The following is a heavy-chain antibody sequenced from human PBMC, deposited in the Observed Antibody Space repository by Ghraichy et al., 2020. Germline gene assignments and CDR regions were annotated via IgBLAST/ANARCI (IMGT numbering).Heavy chain of an antibody. Sequence: SQTLSLTCSVSGDSIIRSSYYWDWIRPPPGKGLEWIGSIYYSGTTYYSPPLKTRVTVSIDTSKNQFSLRLKSVTATDTAVYYCARRAGGYQYFYGLDVWGQGTTVIVSS. D-gene: IGHD2-15*01. J-gene: IGHJ6*02. CDR1: GDSIIRSSYY. V-gene: IGHV4-39*01. CDR2: IYYSGTT. CDR3: ARRAGGYQYFYGLDV.